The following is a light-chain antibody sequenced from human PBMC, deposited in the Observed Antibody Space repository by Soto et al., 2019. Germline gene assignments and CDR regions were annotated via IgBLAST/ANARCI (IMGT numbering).Light chain of an antibody. Sequence: EVVMTQSPATLSVSPGETATLSCRASQSVGSNLAWYQQKPGQAPRHLIYAASTRATGIPDRFSGSGSGTDFTLTISSLQPEDFATYYCQKSYSTPWTCGQGTKVDIK. CDR3: QKSYSTPWT. J-gene: IGKJ1*01. CDR2: AAS. V-gene: IGKV3-15*01. CDR1: QSVGSN.